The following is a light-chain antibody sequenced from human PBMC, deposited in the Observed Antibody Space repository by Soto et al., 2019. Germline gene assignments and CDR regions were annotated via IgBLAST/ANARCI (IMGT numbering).Light chain of an antibody. Sequence: QSALTQPASVSGSPGQSITISCTGTSSDVGGYNYVSWYQQHPGKAPKLMIYDVSNRPSGVSNRFSGSKSGNTASRTISGLQAEDEADYYCSSYTSSSTPYVCGTGTKLTVL. CDR1: SSDVGGYNY. CDR2: DVS. CDR3: SSYTSSSTPYV. J-gene: IGLJ1*01. V-gene: IGLV2-14*01.